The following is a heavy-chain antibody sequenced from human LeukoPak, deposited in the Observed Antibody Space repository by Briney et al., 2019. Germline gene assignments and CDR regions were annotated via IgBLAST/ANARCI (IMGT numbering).Heavy chain of an antibody. V-gene: IGHV3-30*19. J-gene: IGHJ4*02. CDR1: GFTFSSYG. Sequence: PGGSLRLSCAASGFTFSSYGMHWVRQAPGKGLEWVAVISYDGSNKYYADSVKGRFTISRDNSKNTLYLQMNSLRAEDTAVYYCASLHHSSSHDYWGQGTLVTVSS. D-gene: IGHD6-6*01. CDR2: ISYDGSNK. CDR3: ASLHHSSSHDY.